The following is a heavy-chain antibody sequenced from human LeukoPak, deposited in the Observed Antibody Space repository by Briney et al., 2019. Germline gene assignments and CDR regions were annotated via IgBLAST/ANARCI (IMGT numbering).Heavy chain of an antibody. D-gene: IGHD3-10*01. V-gene: IGHV5-51*01. CDR3: ARHNPNRGDDY. Sequence: GESLKISCTGSGYSFISYWIGWVRQMPGKGLELMGIIYPPDSDTKYSPSFQGRVRISVDKSISTAYLQWNSLEASDTAIYYCARHNPNRGDDYWGQGTLVTVSS. CDR2: IYPPDSDT. CDR1: GYSFISYW. J-gene: IGHJ4*02.